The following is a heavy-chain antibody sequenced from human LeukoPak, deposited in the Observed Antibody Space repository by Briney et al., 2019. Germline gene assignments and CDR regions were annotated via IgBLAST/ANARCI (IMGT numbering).Heavy chain of an antibody. CDR3: ARTVTTSSYYFDY. V-gene: IGHV1-18*01. CDR1: GSTFTTYG. D-gene: IGHD4-17*01. Sequence: ASVKVSCKASGSTFTTYGVSWVRQAPGQGLEWMGWISGYDGNTNYAQKLRGRVTMTTDTSTSTAYMDLRSLRSDDTALYYCARTVTTSSYYFDYWGQGTLVTVSS. CDR2: ISGYDGNT. J-gene: IGHJ4*02.